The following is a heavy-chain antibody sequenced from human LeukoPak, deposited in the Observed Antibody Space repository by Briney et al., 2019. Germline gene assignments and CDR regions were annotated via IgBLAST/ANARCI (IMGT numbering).Heavy chain of an antibody. Sequence: GGSLRLSCAASGFTVSSNYMSWVRQAPGKGLEWVANIKQDGSERYYVDSVKGRFTISRDNAKNSLYLQMNSLRAEDTAVYYCARVGYCSGGNCYYFDYWGQGTLVTVSS. V-gene: IGHV3-7*01. CDR2: IKQDGSER. CDR3: ARVGYCSGGNCYYFDY. J-gene: IGHJ4*02. CDR1: GFTVSSNY. D-gene: IGHD2-15*01.